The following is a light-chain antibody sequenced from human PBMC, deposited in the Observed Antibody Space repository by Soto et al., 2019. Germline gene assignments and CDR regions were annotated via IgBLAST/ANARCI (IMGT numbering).Light chain of an antibody. CDR1: SNDVGAFDY. J-gene: IGLJ2*01. Sequence: QSALTQPASISASPGQSISISCTGTSNDVGAFDYVSWYQQHPGKAPKLIIFDVFNRPSGVSTLFSGSTSGSTASLTISGLQAEDEDDYFCSSYTTNNAHVFGGGTKLTVL. CDR3: SSYTTNNAHV. CDR2: DVF. V-gene: IGLV2-14*03.